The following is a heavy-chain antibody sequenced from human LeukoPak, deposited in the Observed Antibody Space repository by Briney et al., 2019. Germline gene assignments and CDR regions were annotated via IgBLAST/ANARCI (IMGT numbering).Heavy chain of an antibody. CDR2: ISWNSGSI. CDR3: AREFGGWHGFDY. V-gene: IGHV3-9*03. D-gene: IGHD6-19*01. CDR1: GFTFDDYA. Sequence: GGSLRLSCAASGFTFDDYAMHWVRQAPGKGLEWVSGISWNSGSIGYADSVKGRFTISRDNAKNSLYLQMNSLRAEDMALYCCAREFGGWHGFDYWGQGTLVTVSS. J-gene: IGHJ4*02.